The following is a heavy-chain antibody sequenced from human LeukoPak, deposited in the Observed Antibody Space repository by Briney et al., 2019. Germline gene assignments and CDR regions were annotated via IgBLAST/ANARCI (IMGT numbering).Heavy chain of an antibody. CDR1: GGSISSYY. CDR3: ARIGYCTNGVCTDYFDY. D-gene: IGHD2-8*01. Sequence: SENLSLTCTVSGGSISSYYWSWIRQPPGKGLEWIGYIYYSGSTNYNPSLKSRVTISVDTSKNQFSLKLSSVTAADTAVYYCARIGYCTNGVCTDYFDYWGQGSLVSVSS. V-gene: IGHV4-59*01. CDR2: IYYSGST. J-gene: IGHJ4*02.